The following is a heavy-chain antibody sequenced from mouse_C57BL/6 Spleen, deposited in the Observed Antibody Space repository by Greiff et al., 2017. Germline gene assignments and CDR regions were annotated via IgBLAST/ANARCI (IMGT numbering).Heavy chain of an antibody. V-gene: IGHV1-39*01. J-gene: IGHJ2*01. Sequence: EVQLQQSGPELVKPGASVKISCKASGYSFTDYNMNWVKQSNGKSLEWIGVINPNYGTTRYNQKFKGKATLTVDQSSSTAYMQLNSLTSEDSAVYYWARPCYYGSRTGVGYFDYWGQGTTLTVSS. CDR3: ARPCYYGSRTGVGYFDY. CDR1: GYSFTDYN. CDR2: INPNYGTT. D-gene: IGHD1-1*01.